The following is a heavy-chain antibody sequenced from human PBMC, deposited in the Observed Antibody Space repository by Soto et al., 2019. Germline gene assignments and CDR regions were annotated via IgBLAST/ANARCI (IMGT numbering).Heavy chain of an antibody. CDR2: VSISGST. J-gene: IGHJ2*01. CDR3: ANGPDTYKCYWYFDL. Sequence: PGGSLRLSCAASGFTISSYAMNWVRQAPGKGLEWVAAVSISGSTYFVDSVEGRFTISRDTSKNTVYLQMHSLSAEATAVYYCANGPDTYKCYWYFDLWGRGTLVTVSS. V-gene: IGHV3-23*01. D-gene: IGHD5-18*01. CDR1: GFTISSYA.